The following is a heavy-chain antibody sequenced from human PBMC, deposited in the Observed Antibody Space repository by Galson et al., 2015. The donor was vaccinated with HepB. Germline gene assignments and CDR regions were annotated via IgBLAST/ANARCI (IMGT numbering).Heavy chain of an antibody. J-gene: IGHJ4*02. CDR2: IGGGITNT. D-gene: IGHD4-17*01. Sequence: SLRLSCAASGFTLSTYALSWVRQAPGKGLEWVSAIGGGITNTSYADSVKGRFTISRDNTKNSLFLQMNSLRADDTAVYYCMTRYGERVNWGQGTLVTVSS. V-gene: IGHV3-23*01. CDR3: MTRYGERVN. CDR1: GFTLSTYA.